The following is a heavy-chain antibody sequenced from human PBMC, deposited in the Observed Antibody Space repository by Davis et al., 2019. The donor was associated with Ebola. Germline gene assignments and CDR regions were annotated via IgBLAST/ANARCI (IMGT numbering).Heavy chain of an antibody. CDR1: GFTFDDYA. V-gene: IGHV3-43*02. Sequence: PGGSLRLSCAASGFTFDDYAMHWVRQAPGKGLEWVCLISGDGGSTYYADSVKGRFTISRDNSKNSLYLQMNSLRTEDTALYYCARDILTGYDYYGMDVWGQGTTVTVSS. CDR3: ARDILTGYDYYGMDV. D-gene: IGHD3-9*01. CDR2: ISGDGGST. J-gene: IGHJ6*02.